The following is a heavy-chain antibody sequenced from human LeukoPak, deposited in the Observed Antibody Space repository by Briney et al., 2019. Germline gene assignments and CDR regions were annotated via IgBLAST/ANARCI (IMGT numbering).Heavy chain of an antibody. Sequence: QSGGSLRLSCAASGFSVSNNYMGWVRQAPGKGLEWVSVIYRDGDTYYADSVKGRFTISRDISRNTAYLQMNRLGAEDTAVYYCARELPLAYGHHDAFDVWGQGTMVTVSS. CDR1: GFSVSNNY. CDR3: ARELPLAYGHHDAFDV. V-gene: IGHV3-53*01. CDR2: IYRDGDT. D-gene: IGHD3-16*01. J-gene: IGHJ3*01.